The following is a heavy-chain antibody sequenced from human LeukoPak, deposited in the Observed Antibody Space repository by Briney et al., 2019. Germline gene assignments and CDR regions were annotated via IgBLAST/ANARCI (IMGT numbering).Heavy chain of an antibody. CDR2: LVYDGFYK. J-gene: IGHJ6*02. CDR1: GFTFSNYG. V-gene: IGHV3-30*18. D-gene: IGHD3-10*01. Sequence: PGGSLRLSCAASGFTFSNYGMHWVRQAPGKGLEWVALLVYDGFYKYNADSVKGRFTISRDDSRNTLYLQLSSLRAEDTAVYYCAKDLITMVRGSHMGVWGQGTTVTVSS. CDR3: AKDLITMVRGSHMGV.